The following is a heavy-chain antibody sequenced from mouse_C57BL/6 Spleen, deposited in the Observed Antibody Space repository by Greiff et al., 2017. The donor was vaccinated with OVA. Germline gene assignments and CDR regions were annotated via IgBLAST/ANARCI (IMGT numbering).Heavy chain of an antibody. Sequence: VQLVESGPGLVAPSQSLSITCPVSGFSLTSYAISWVRQPPGKGLEWLGVIWTGGGTNYTSALKSRLSISKYSSKSQVFLKMNSMPPDDTARDYCARNWDFDDYDEPFDYWGKGTTLTVSS. CDR1: GFSLTSYA. CDR2: IWTGGGT. J-gene: IGHJ2*01. D-gene: IGHD2-4*01. CDR3: ARNWDFDDYDEPFDY. V-gene: IGHV2-9-1*01.